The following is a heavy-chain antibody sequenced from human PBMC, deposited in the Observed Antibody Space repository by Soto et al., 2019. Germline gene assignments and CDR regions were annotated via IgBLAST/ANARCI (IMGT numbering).Heavy chain of an antibody. CDR1: GFTFSSYA. CDR2: ISYDGSNT. Sequence: QVQLVESGGGVVQPGRSLRLSCAASGFTFSSYAMHWVRQAPGKGLEWVAVISYDGSNTYYADSVKGRFTISRDNSKNTLYLQMNSLRAEDTAVYYCARDQRGMDVWGQGTTVTVSS. V-gene: IGHV3-30-3*01. J-gene: IGHJ6*02. CDR3: ARDQRGMDV.